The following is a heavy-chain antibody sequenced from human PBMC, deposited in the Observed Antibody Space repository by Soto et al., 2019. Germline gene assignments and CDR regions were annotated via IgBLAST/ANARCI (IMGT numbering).Heavy chain of an antibody. D-gene: IGHD1-1*01. V-gene: IGHV3-64*01. J-gene: IGHJ5*01. Sequence: EVQLAESGGGMVQPGGSLRLSCVASGFTFSSYDMHWVRQAPGKGLEDVSSISSNGGTTYYGTAVKGGFTTSRDTSKNTLSPQMASLSAEDMAFYYCVRRVSGTYDSWGPGTLVTVSS. CDR1: GFTFSSYD. CDR3: VRRVSGTYDS. CDR2: ISSNGGTT.